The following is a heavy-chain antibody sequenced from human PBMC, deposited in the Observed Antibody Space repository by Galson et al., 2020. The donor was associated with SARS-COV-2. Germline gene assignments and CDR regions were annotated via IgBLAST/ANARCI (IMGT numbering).Heavy chain of an antibody. D-gene: IGHD5-12*01. CDR2: ISSSSSYT. J-gene: IGHJ4*02. CDR1: GFSFSDYY. CDR3: ARGGVATTKTATRVYDY. V-gene: IGHV3-11*05. Sequence: GESLKISCAASGFSFSDYYMSWIRQAPGKGLEWVSYISSSSSYTNYADSVKGRFTILRDNAKNSLYLQMNSLRAEDTAVYYCARGGVATTKTATRVYDYWGQGTLVTVSS.